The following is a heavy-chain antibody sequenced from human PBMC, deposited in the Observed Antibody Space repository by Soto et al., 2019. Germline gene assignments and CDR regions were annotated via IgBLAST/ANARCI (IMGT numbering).Heavy chain of an antibody. V-gene: IGHV3-11*06. J-gene: IGHJ4*02. CDR1: GFTFSDYY. CDR2: ISSSSSYT. CDR3: ARVRVAAAFYFDY. Sequence: QVQLVESGGGLVKPGGSLRLSCAASGFTFSDYYMSWIRQAPGKGLEWVSYISSSSSYTNYADSVKGRFTISRDNAKNSLYLQMNSPRAEDTAVYYCARVRVAAAFYFDYWGQGTLVTVSS. D-gene: IGHD6-13*01.